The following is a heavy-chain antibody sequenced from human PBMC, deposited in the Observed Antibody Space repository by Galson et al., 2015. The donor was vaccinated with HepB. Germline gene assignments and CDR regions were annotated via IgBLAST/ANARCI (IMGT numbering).Heavy chain of an antibody. J-gene: IGHJ6*03. V-gene: IGHV1-3*01. CDR1: GYTFTSYA. Sequence: SVKVSCKASGYTFTSYAMHWVRQAPGQRLEWMGWINAGNGNTKYSQKFQGRVTITRDTSASTAYMELSSLRSEDTAVYYCAGCSSTSCPSGPYYYYYYMDVWGKGTTVTVSS. D-gene: IGHD2-2*01. CDR2: INAGNGNT. CDR3: AGCSSTSCPSGPYYYYYYMDV.